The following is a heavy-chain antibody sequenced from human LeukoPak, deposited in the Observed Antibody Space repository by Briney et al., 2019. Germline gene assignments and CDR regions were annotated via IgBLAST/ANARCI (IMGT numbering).Heavy chain of an antibody. CDR2: IIPIFGTA. D-gene: IGHD6-13*01. CDR1: GYTFTSYA. Sequence: SVKVSCKASGYTFTSYAISWVRQAPGQGLEWMGGIIPIFGTANYAQKFQGRVTITTDESTSTAYMELSSLRSEDTAVYYCARGQQLNYYYYMDVWGKGTTVTVSS. J-gene: IGHJ6*03. CDR3: ARGQQLNYYYYMDV. V-gene: IGHV1-69*05.